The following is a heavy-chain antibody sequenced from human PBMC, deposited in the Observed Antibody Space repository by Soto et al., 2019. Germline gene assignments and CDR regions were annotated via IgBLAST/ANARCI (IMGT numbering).Heavy chain of an antibody. Sequence: EVQLLESGGGLARPGGSLRLSCVASGFIFSDYAMTWIRQAPGKGLEWVATISASGGNIEYTDSLKGRFTISSDNSKKTVYLQINGLTADATAVHDCAKVAGVLIYFDLWGRGTLGTVSS. J-gene: IGHJ2*01. V-gene: IGHV3-23*01. D-gene: IGHD3-10*01. CDR2: ISASGGNI. CDR3: AKVAGVLIYFDL. CDR1: GFIFSDYA.